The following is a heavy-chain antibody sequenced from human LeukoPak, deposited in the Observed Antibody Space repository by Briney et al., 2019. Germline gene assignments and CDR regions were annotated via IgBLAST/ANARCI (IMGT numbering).Heavy chain of an antibody. D-gene: IGHD6-25*01. CDR3: ARHSVESSGQGGWFDP. CDR2: IYYSGST. J-gene: IGHJ5*02. V-gene: IGHV4-59*08. CDR1: GGSISSHY. Sequence: PSETLSLTCTVSGGSISSHYWSWIRQPPGKGLEWIGYIYYSGSTNYNPSLKSRVTISVDTSKNQFSLKVSSVTAADTAVYYCARHSVESSGQGGWFDPWGQGTLVTVSS.